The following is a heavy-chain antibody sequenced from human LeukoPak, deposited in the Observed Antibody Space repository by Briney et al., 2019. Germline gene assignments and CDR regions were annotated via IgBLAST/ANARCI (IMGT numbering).Heavy chain of an antibody. Sequence: GASVKVSCKASGYTFTSYAMHWVRQAPGQRLEWMGWINAGNGNTKYSQKLQGRVTITRDTSASTAYMELSSLRSEDTAVYYCARVGWELPNDYWGQGTLVTVSS. CDR1: GYTFTSYA. J-gene: IGHJ4*02. CDR3: ARVGWELPNDY. D-gene: IGHD1-26*01. V-gene: IGHV1-3*01. CDR2: INAGNGNT.